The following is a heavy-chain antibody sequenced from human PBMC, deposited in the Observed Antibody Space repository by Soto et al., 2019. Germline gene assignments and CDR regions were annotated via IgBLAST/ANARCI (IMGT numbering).Heavy chain of an antibody. Sequence: SETLSLTCAVSGYSISPGYYWGWIRQPPGKGLEWIGSIYHSGNTYYNPSLKSRVSISLDTSKNHFSLELTSVTAADTAVYYCARVKLAGRGAFDYWGLGTLVT. D-gene: IGHD3-3*02. CDR1: GYSISPGYY. V-gene: IGHV4-38-2*01. CDR2: IYHSGNT. J-gene: IGHJ4*02. CDR3: ARVKLAGRGAFDY.